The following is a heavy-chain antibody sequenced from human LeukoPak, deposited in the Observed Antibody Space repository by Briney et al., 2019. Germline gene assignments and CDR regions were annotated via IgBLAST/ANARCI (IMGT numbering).Heavy chain of an antibody. V-gene: IGHV1-18*01. CDR1: GYTFTSYG. Sequence: APVKVSCKASGYTFTSYGISWARQAPGQGLEWMGWISAYNGNTNYAQKLQGRVTMTTDTSTSTAYMELSSLRSEDTAVYYCARESGVGKSFDYWGQGTLVTVSS. D-gene: IGHD3-10*01. CDR2: ISAYNGNT. J-gene: IGHJ4*02. CDR3: ARESGVGKSFDY.